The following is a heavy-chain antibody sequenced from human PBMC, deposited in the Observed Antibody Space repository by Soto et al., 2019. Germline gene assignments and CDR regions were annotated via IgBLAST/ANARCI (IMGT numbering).Heavy chain of an antibody. Sequence: GSLRLSCAASGFTFSSYWMSWVRQAPGKGLEWVANIKQDGSEKYYVDSVKGRFTISRDNAKNSLYLQMNSLRAEDTAVYYCARADSGSYTPARYGMDVWGQGTTVTVSS. J-gene: IGHJ6*02. D-gene: IGHD1-26*01. CDR2: IKQDGSEK. CDR1: GFTFSSYW. CDR3: ARADSGSYTPARYGMDV. V-gene: IGHV3-7*01.